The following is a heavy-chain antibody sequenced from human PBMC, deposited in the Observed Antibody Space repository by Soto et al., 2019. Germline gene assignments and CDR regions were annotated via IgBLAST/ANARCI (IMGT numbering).Heavy chain of an antibody. J-gene: IGHJ4*02. CDR1: GGSFSFYY. V-gene: IGHV4-34*01. CDR3: ATRFYDSSGYYLFYFDS. CDR2: INHSGST. D-gene: IGHD3-22*01. Sequence: QVQLHQWGAGLLKPSETLSLTCAVSGGSFSFYYWSWIRQPPGKELEWIGEINHSGSTNYNSSLKSRVTISVDTSKNQFSLKLSSVTAADTAVYHCATRFYDSSGYYLFYFDSWGQGTLVTVSS.